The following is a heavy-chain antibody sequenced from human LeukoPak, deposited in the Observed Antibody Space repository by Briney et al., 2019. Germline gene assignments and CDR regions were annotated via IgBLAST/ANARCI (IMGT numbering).Heavy chain of an antibody. CDR1: GGSISSCY. D-gene: IGHD3-3*01. Sequence: PSETLSLTCTVSGGSISSCYWSWIRQPPGKGLEWIGYIYYSGSTNYNPSLKSRVTISVDTSKNQFSLKLSSVTAADTAVYYCARTYYDFWSGYYLSRFDPWGQGILVTVSS. V-gene: IGHV4-59*01. CDR3: ARTYYDFWSGYYLSRFDP. CDR2: IYYSGST. J-gene: IGHJ5*02.